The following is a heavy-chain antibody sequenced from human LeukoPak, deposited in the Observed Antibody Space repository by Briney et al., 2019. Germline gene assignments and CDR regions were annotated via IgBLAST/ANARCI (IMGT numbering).Heavy chain of an antibody. D-gene: IGHD5-18*01. CDR3: ARGSRYSYVPDY. CDR2: IYYSGST. V-gene: IGHV4-39*07. Sequence: PSETLSLTCTVSGGSISSSRYYWGWIRQPPGKGLEWIGSIYYSGSTYYNPSLKSRVTISVDTSKNQFSLKLSSVTAADTAVYYCARGSRYSYVPDYWGQGTLVTVSS. CDR1: GGSISSSRYY. J-gene: IGHJ4*02.